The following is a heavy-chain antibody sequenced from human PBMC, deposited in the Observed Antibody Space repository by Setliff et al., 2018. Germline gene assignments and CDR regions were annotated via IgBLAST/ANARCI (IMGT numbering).Heavy chain of an antibody. CDR3: AGLYYYGSGSYPAPIDY. Sequence: SETLSLTCTVSGGPISSSSYYWGWIRQPPGKGLEWIGSIYYSGSTYYNPSLKSRVTISVDTSKDQFSLKLSSVTAADTAVYYCAGLYYYGSGSYPAPIDYWGQGTLVTVSS. J-gene: IGHJ4*02. CDR1: GGPISSSSYY. D-gene: IGHD3-10*01. CDR2: IYYSGST. V-gene: IGHV4-39*01.